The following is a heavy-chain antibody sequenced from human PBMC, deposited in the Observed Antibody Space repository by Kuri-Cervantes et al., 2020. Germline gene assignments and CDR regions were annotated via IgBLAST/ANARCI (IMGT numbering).Heavy chain of an antibody. J-gene: IGHJ3*02. CDR3: ARDVGKEYDFWSGYYFDAFDI. CDR1: DGSIGSYY. V-gene: IGHV4-59*01. D-gene: IGHD3-3*01. CDR2: IYYSGST. Sequence: ESLQISCTVSDGSIGSYYWSWIRQPPGKGLEWIGYIYYSGSTNYIPSLKSRVTISVDTSKNQFSLKLSSVTAADTAVYYCARDVGKEYDFWSGYYFDAFDIWGQGTMVTVSS.